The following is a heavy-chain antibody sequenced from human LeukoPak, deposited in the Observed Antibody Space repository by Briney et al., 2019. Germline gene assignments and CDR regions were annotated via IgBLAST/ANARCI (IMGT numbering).Heavy chain of an antibody. CDR3: ARDSGAQYQLYPADDKNWFDP. J-gene: IGHJ5*02. D-gene: IGHD2-2*01. Sequence: GASVKVSCKASGYTFTSYYMHWVRQAPGQGLEWMGIINPSGGSTSYAQKFQGRVTMTRDTSTSTVYMELSSLRSEDTAVYYCARDSGAQYQLYPADDKNWFDPWGQGTLVTVSS. V-gene: IGHV1-46*01. CDR2: INPSGGST. CDR1: GYTFTSYY.